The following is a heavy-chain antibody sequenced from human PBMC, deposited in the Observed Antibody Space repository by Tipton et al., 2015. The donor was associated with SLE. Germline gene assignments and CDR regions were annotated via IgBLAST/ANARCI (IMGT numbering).Heavy chain of an antibody. D-gene: IGHD1-26*01. J-gene: IGHJ4*02. Sequence: SLRLSCAAPGLSIRGYWMHWVRQAPGKGLVLVSCMNSDGSSTSYADSVKGRFTISRDNAKNTLYLQMNSLRAGDTAVLYCAKDTGGGNYGLDYWGQGTLVTVSS. V-gene: IGHV3-74*01. CDR3: AKDTGGGNYGLDY. CDR2: MNSDGSST. CDR1: GLSIRGYW.